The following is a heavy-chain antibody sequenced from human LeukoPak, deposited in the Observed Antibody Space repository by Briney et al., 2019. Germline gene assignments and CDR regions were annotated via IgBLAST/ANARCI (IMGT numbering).Heavy chain of an antibody. CDR3: ARDIVLMVYAPGAFDI. D-gene: IGHD2-8*01. V-gene: IGHV3-23*01. CDR1: GFTFSSYA. J-gene: IGHJ3*02. CDR2: ISGSGGST. Sequence: GGSLRLSCAASGFTFSSYAMSWVRQAPGKGLEWVSAISGSGGSTYYADSVKGRFTISRDNSKNTLYLQMNSLRAEDTAVYYCARDIVLMVYAPGAFDIWGQGTMVTVSS.